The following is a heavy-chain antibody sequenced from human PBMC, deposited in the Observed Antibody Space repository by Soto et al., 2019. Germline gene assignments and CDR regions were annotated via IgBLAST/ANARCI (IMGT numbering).Heavy chain of an antibody. CDR3: ARGVGYYDFYYDY. Sequence: QVQLQESGPGLVKPSETLSLTCTVSGGSISSYSWSWIRQPPGKGLEWIWYIYYSGSTNYNPSLKSRVTISVDTSKNQFPLKLSSVTAADTAVYYCARGVGYYDFYYDYWGQGTLVTVSS. D-gene: IGHD3-3*01. J-gene: IGHJ4*02. CDR2: IYYSGST. V-gene: IGHV4-59*01. CDR1: GGSISSYS.